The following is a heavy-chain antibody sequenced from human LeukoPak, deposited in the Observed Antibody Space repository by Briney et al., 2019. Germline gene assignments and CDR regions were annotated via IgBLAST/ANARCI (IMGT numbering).Heavy chain of an antibody. CDR1: GFTFSSYE. D-gene: IGHD3-10*01. CDR2: ISSSGSTI. Sequence: SGGSLRLSCAASGFTFSSYEMNWVRQAPGKGLEWVSYISSSGSTIYYADSVKGRFTISRDNAKNSLYLQMNSLRAEDTAVYYCARDEGILWFGELSPKGFDYWGQGTLVTVSS. CDR3: ARDEGILWFGELSPKGFDY. V-gene: IGHV3-48*03. J-gene: IGHJ4*02.